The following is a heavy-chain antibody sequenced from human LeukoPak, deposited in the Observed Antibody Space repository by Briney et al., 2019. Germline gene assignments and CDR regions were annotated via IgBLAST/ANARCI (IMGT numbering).Heavy chain of an antibody. CDR1: GYTFTGYY. Sequence: ASVKVSCKASGYTFTGYYMHWVRQAPGRGLEWMGWINPNSGGTNYAQKFQGRVTMTRDTSISTAYMELSRLRSDDTAVYYCARAGFLAVAGTNYFDYWGQGTLVTVSS. CDR3: ARAGFLAVAGTNYFDY. D-gene: IGHD6-19*01. V-gene: IGHV1-2*02. CDR2: INPNSGGT. J-gene: IGHJ4*02.